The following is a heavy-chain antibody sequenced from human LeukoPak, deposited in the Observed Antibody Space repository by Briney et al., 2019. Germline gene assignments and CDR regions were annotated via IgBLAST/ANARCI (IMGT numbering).Heavy chain of an antibody. Sequence: ASVKVSCKASGYIFTAYYMHWVRQAPGQGLEWMGWINPNNGGTNYAQKLQGRVTMTTDTSTSTAYMELRSLRSDDTAVYYCARGPHLNYGDYEFYYYYYGMDVWGQGTTVTVSS. J-gene: IGHJ6*02. CDR2: INPNNGGT. V-gene: IGHV1-2*02. CDR3: ARGPHLNYGDYEFYYYYYGMDV. D-gene: IGHD4-17*01. CDR1: GYIFTAYY.